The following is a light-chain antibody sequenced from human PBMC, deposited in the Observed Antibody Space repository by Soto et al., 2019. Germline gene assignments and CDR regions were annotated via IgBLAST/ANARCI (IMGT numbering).Light chain of an antibody. V-gene: IGKV3-15*01. CDR1: QTIDNT. CDR2: DAS. J-gene: IGKJ2*01. CDR3: QHYNYWPYT. Sequence: EIVMTQSPATRSLSPGEIATLSCRASQTIDNTLAWYQRKPGQAPRLLIYDASTRATGVPARFSGSGSGTDFTLTISSLQSEDFAVYYCQHYNYWPYTFGQGTKVDIK.